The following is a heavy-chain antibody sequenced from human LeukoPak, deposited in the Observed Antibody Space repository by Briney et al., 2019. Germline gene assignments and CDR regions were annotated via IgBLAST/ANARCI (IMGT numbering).Heavy chain of an antibody. CDR2: FDPEDGET. Sequence: ASVKVSCKASGYTLTELSMHWVRQAPGKGLEWMGGFDPEDGETIYAQKFQGRVTMTEDTSTDTAYMELSSLRSEDTAVYYCATGDFWSGYFPTDYWGQGTLVTVSS. V-gene: IGHV1-24*01. CDR1: GYTLTELS. J-gene: IGHJ4*02. CDR3: ATGDFWSGYFPTDY. D-gene: IGHD3-3*01.